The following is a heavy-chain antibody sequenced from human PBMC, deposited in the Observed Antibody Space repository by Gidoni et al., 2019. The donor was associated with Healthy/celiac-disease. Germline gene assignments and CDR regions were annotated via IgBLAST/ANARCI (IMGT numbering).Heavy chain of an antibody. V-gene: IGHV3-21*01. CDR3: ASGGTSHFDD. CDR2: ISSSSSYI. CDR1: GFTFSSYS. D-gene: IGHD1-1*01. J-gene: IGHJ4*02. Sequence: VQLVESGGGMVKPGGSLRLYCAASGFTFSSYSMNWVRQAPGKGLEWVSSISSSSSYIYYADSVKCRFTISRDNAKNSLYLQMNSLRAEDTAVYYCASGGTSHFDDWGQGTLVTVSS.